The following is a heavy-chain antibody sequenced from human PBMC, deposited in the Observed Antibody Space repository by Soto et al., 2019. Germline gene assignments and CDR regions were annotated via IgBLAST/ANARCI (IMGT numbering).Heavy chain of an antibody. CDR3: ARVSGENDFWSGYYGNYYDMHV. D-gene: IGHD3-3*01. J-gene: IGHJ6*02. CDR2: INAGYGNT. CDR1: GYTFSSYA. V-gene: IGHV1-3*01. Sequence: SVKVSCKASGYTFSSYAMHWVRQAPGQRLEWMGWINAGYGNTKSSQKFQDRVTISRDTSASTAYMELTSLRSEDTAVYYCARVSGENDFWSGYYGNYYDMHVCGQGTTVTVS.